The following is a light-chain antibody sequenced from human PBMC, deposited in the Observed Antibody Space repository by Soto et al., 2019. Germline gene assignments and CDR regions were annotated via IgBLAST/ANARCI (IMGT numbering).Light chain of an antibody. J-gene: IGKJ2*01. V-gene: IGKV3-20*01. CDR3: QQYLSLPVT. Sequence: EVVLTQSPGTLSLSPGERATLSCRASQTVTSNYLAWCQQKPGQAPRLLIYGASSRATDIPHRFSGSGSGTDFTLTISRLEPEDFALYYCQQYLSLPVTFGQGTKLEIK. CDR1: QTVTSNY. CDR2: GAS.